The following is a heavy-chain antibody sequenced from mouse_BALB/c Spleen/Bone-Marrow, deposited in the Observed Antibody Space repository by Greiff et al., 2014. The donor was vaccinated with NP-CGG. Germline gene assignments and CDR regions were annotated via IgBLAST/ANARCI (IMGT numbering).Heavy chain of an antibody. Sequence: QVQLQQSGAELARPGASVKMSCKASGYTFTSYTMHWVKQRPGQGLEWIGFINPSSNYTNYNQKFKDKATLTAEKSSSTAYMQLSSLTSEDSAVYYCARVLRWSLDYWGQGTTLTVSS. D-gene: IGHD6-2*01. V-gene: IGHV1-4*01. CDR3: ARVLRWSLDY. CDR2: INPSSNYT. CDR1: GYTFTSYT. J-gene: IGHJ2*01.